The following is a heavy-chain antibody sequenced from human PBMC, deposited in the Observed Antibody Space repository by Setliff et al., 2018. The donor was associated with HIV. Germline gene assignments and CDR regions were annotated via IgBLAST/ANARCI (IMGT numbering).Heavy chain of an antibody. V-gene: IGHV4-34*01. D-gene: IGHD6-13*01. J-gene: IGHJ5*02. CDR2: INHSGKT. CDR3: AREGGTGRSSWYGAYWYDP. CDR1: GGSFSGYY. Sequence: SETLSLTCAVYGGSFSGYYWSWIRQPPGKGLEWIGDINHSGKTNYNRSLKSRVTISLDTSKNQFSLRLTSVTAADTAVYYCAREGGTGRSSWYGAYWYDPWGQGTLVTAPQ.